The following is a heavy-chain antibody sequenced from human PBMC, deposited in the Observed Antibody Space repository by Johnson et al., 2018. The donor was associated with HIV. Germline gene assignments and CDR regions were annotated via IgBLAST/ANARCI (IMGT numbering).Heavy chain of an antibody. J-gene: IGHJ3*02. V-gene: IGHV3-23*04. CDR2: ISGGDDST. Sequence: VQLVESGGGVVRPGGSLRLSCGASGFTFSSYAMSWVRQAPGKALEWVSAISGGDDSTYYADSVKGRFSISRDNSKNTLYVQMNSLRAEDTAVYYCAKGPRADAFDIWGQGTMVTVSS. CDR1: GFTFSSYA. CDR3: AKGPRADAFDI.